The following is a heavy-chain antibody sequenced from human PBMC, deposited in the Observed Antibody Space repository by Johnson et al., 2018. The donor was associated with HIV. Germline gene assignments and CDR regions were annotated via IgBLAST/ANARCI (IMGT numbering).Heavy chain of an antibody. Sequence: QVQLMESGGGVVQPGGSLRLSCAASGFIFSSYDMHWVRQAPGKGLEWVAFIRYDGSNKYYADSVNGRFTISRDNSKNTLYLQMNSLRAEDTAVYYCAKAMVRGGNNALDIWGQGTMVAVSS. CDR2: IRYDGSNK. CDR1: GFIFSSYD. D-gene: IGHD3-10*01. J-gene: IGHJ3*02. CDR3: AKAMVRGGNNALDI. V-gene: IGHV3-30*02.